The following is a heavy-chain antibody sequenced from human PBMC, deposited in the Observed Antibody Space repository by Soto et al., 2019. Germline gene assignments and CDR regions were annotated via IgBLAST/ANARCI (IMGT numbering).Heavy chain of an antibody. V-gene: IGHV4-31*03. CDR3: ARESEDLTSNFDY. J-gene: IGHJ4*02. CDR1: GGSISSGGYY. Sequence: PSETLSLTCTVSGGSISSGGYYWSWIRQHPGRGLEWIGYIYYTGSAYYNPSLESRVTISVDTSKNQFSLKLSSVTAADTAVYYCARESEDLTSNFDYWGQGALVTVSS. CDR2: IYYTGSA.